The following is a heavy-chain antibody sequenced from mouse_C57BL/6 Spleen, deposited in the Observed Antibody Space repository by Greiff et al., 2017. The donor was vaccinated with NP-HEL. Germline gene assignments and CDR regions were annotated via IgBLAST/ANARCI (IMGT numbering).Heavy chain of an antibody. CDR3: TRGGITTVVATDAMDY. J-gene: IGHJ4*01. D-gene: IGHD1-1*01. Sequence: VQLQQSGAELVRPGASVTLSCKASGYTFTDYEMHWVKQTPVHGLEWIGAIDPETGGTAYNQKFKGKAILTADKSSSTAYMELRSLTSEDSAVYYCTRGGITTVVATDAMDYWGQGTSVTVSS. V-gene: IGHV1-15*01. CDR2: IDPETGGT. CDR1: GYTFTDYE.